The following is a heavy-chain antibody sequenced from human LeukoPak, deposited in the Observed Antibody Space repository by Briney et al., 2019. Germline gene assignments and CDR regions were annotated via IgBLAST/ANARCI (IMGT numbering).Heavy chain of an antibody. CDR2: ISSSSSTI. J-gene: IGHJ3*02. Sequence: PGGSLRLSCAASGFTFSSYSMNWVRQAPGKGLEWVSYISSSSSTIYYADSVKGRFTISRDNSKNTLYLQMNSLRAEDTAVYYCANFMGAFIYSGSYYDAFDIWGQGTMVTVSS. CDR3: ANFMGAFIYSGSYYDAFDI. D-gene: IGHD1-26*01. V-gene: IGHV3-48*01. CDR1: GFTFSSYS.